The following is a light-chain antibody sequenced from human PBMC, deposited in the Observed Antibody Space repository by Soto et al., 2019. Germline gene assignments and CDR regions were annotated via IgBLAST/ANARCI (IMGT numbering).Light chain of an antibody. CDR3: GSYASGGAYV. V-gene: IGLV2-14*01. J-gene: IGLJ1*01. CDR1: SSDVGGYNA. Sequence: QSVLTQPASGTGSPGQSSTITYTGTSSDVGGYNAVSWYQQHPGKAPKLMIYDVSNRPSGASDRFSGSKSGNTASLTISGLQAEDEADYYCGSYASGGAYVFGTGTKVTVL. CDR2: DVS.